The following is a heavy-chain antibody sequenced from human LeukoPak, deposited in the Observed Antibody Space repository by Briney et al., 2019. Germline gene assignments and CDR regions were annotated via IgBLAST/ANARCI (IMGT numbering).Heavy chain of an antibody. Sequence: KPSETLSLTCAGYGGSCSGYYWSWIRQPPGKGLEWMGEINHSGSTNYNPSLKSLVTISVDTSKNQFSLKLSSGTAAETAAYYCXXXXXXXXXXXXXXRGNWFDPWGQGPLVTVSS. J-gene: IGHJ5*02. CDR1: GGSCSGYY. V-gene: IGHV4-34*01. CDR3: XXXXXXXXXXXXXXRGNWFDP. CDR2: INHSGST. D-gene: IGHD3-10*01.